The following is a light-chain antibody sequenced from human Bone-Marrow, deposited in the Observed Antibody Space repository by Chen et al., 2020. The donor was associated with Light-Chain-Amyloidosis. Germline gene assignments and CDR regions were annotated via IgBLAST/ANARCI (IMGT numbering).Light chain of an antibody. Sequence: EIVLTQSPGTLSLSPGERATLSCRASQSVSNNYFAWFQQKPGQAPRLLIYDASTRATGIPDRFSDSGSGTDFTLTISRLEAEDFAVYYCQQYCCSPRTFGQGTKVEIK. CDR3: QQYCCSPRT. CDR2: DAS. J-gene: IGKJ1*01. CDR1: QSVSNNY. V-gene: IGKV3-20*01.